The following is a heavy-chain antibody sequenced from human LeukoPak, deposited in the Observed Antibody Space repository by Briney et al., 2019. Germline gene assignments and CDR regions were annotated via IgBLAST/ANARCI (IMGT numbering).Heavy chain of an antibody. Sequence: GGSLKLSCAASGFTFSGSAIHWVRQSSGKGLEWGGQIDKKDKGYATATAYAASVKGRFTICRDGSIKRAYLQMKRLKTEDTALYYCTRDSGTYNWFDPWGQGTLVTVSS. J-gene: IGHJ5*02. CDR1: GFTFSGSA. CDR2: IDKKDKGYATAT. CDR3: TRDSGTYNWFDP. D-gene: IGHD1-26*01. V-gene: IGHV3-73*01.